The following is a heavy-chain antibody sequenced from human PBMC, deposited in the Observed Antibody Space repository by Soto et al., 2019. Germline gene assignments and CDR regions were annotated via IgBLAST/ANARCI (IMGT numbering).Heavy chain of an antibody. CDR1: GYSFTTYL. CDR3: ARFSLPGDYQGMDV. CDR2: IYPGDSDT. Sequence: GESLKISCKGSGYSFTTYLICWVRQMPGKGLEWMGVIYPGDSDTRYSPTFQGQVTISLDKSISTAYLQWYSLKASDNAMYYCARFSLPGDYQGMDVWGQGTTVTVSS. J-gene: IGHJ6*02. V-gene: IGHV5-51*01. D-gene: IGHD1-26*01.